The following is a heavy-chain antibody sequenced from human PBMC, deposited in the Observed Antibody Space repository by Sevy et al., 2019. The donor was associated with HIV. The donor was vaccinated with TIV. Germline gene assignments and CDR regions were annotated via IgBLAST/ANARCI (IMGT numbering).Heavy chain of an antibody. D-gene: IGHD3-10*01. CDR2: FDPEDGET. J-gene: IGHJ4*02. Sequence: ASVKVSCKVSGYTLTKLSMHWVRQAPGKGLEWMGGFDPEDGETIYAQKFQDRITMTEDTSTDTAYMELNSLRSEDTAVYTYASGREYYYGNSGYFDYWGQGTLVTVSS. CDR3: ASGREYYYGNSGYFDY. CDR1: GYTLTKLS. V-gene: IGHV1-24*01.